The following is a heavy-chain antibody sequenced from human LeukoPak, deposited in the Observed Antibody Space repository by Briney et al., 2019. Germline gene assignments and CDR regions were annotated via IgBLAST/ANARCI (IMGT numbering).Heavy chain of an antibody. D-gene: IGHD4-11*01. Sequence: GGSLRLSCAASGFTFSSYWMHWVRQAPGKGLMWVSRLNSDGSRTTYADSVRGRFTISRDNAKSTLYLQMNSLRAEDTAVYYCARVRDDYTYFDCWGQGTLVTVSS. CDR2: LNSDGSRT. J-gene: IGHJ4*02. CDR3: ARVRDDYTYFDC. CDR1: GFTFSSYW. V-gene: IGHV3-74*01.